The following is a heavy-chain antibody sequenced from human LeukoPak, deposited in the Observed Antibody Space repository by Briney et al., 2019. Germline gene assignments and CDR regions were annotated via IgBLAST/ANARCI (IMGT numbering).Heavy chain of an antibody. CDR3: AREENGAKSALDY. V-gene: IGHV3-48*03. CDR1: GFTFSSYE. CDR2: ISGSGSTI. Sequence: GGSLKLSCAASGFTFSSYEMTWVRQAPGKGLEWVSYISGSGSTIYYADSVKGRFTISRDNAKKSLYLQMNSLRAEDTAVYYCAREENGAKSALDYWGQGTLVTVSS. J-gene: IGHJ4*02. D-gene: IGHD4/OR15-4a*01.